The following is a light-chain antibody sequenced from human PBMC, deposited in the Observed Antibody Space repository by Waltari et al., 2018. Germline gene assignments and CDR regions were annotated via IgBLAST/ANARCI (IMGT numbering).Light chain of an antibody. Sequence: QSVLTQPASVSGSPGQSLTISCTGTRSYIGAYTFFSWFQKPPGQAPRLLISEATKRPSGVSYRFSGSKSGNTASLSIADLQAEDEADYYCCSYVGGSRVLFGGGTKLTV. CDR1: RSYIGAYTF. V-gene: IGLV2-23*01. CDR3: CSYVGGSRVL. CDR2: EAT. J-gene: IGLJ2*01.